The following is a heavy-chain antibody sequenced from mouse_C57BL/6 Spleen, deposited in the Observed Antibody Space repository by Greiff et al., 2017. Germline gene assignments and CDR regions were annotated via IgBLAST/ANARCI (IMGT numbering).Heavy chain of an antibody. CDR2: ISYDGSN. V-gene: IGHV3-6*01. CDR1: GYSITSGYY. J-gene: IGHJ4*01. CDR3: ARDLMDY. Sequence: EVKLVESGPGLVKPSQSLSLTCSVTGYSITSGYYWNWIRQFPGNKLEWMGYISYDGSNNYNPSLKNRISITRDTSTNQFFLKLNSVTTEDTATYYCARDLMDYWGQGTSVTVSS.